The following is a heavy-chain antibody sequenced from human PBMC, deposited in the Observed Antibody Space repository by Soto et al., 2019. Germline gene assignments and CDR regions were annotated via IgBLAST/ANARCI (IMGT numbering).Heavy chain of an antibody. D-gene: IGHD5-12*01. CDR2: IYSGGST. Sequence: EVQLVESGGGLVQPGGSLRLSCAASGFTVSSNYMSWVRQAPGKGLEWGSVIYSGGSTYYADSVKGRFTISRDNSKTTLYLQMNSLRAEDTAVYYCARGLYSGWHYFDYWGQGTLVTVSS. J-gene: IGHJ4*02. CDR3: ARGLYSGWHYFDY. V-gene: IGHV3-66*01. CDR1: GFTVSSNY.